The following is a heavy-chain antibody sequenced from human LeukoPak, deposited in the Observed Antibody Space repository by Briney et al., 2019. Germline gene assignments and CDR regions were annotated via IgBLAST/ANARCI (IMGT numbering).Heavy chain of an antibody. CDR3: ARDYDILNPYFDY. J-gene: IGHJ4*02. Sequence: SETLSLTCTVSGGSISSSSYYWGWIRQPPGKGLEWIGSIYYSGSTYYNPSLKSRVTISVDTSKNQFSLKLSSVTAADTAVYFCARDYDILNPYFDYWGQGTLVTVSS. V-gene: IGHV4-39*01. CDR1: GGSISSSSYY. CDR2: IYYSGST. D-gene: IGHD3-9*01.